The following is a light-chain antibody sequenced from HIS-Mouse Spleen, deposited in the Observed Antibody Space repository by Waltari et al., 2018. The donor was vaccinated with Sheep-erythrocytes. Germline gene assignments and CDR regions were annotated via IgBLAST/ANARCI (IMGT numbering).Light chain of an antibody. Sequence: QSALTQPRSVSGSPGQSVPISCTGTSSDVGGYNYVSWHQQHPGKAPKLIIYDVSKRPSGVPARYSASKSGTTASLTISELQAEGEADYYCCSYAGSYNHVFATGTKVTV. CDR1: SSDVGGYNY. CDR2: DVS. V-gene: IGLV2-11*01. CDR3: CSYAGSYNHV. J-gene: IGLJ1*01.